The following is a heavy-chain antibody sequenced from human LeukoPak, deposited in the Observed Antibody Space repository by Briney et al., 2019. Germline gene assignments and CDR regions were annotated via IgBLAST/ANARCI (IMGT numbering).Heavy chain of an antibody. Sequence: SETLSLTCTVSGGSTTSSSYHWVWIRQPPGEGLEWIGSMFHGGSTYDNPSLKSRVTISGDASKNQFSLKLTSVIATDTAVYYCARVLSSGYWVDPWGQGTLVTVSS. CDR2: MFHGGST. D-gene: IGHD3-22*01. J-gene: IGHJ5*02. CDR3: ARVLSSGYWVDP. V-gene: IGHV4-39*01. CDR1: GGSTTSSSYH.